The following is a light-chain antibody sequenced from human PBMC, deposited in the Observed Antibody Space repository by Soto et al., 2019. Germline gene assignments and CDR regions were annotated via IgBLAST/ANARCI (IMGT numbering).Light chain of an antibody. CDR2: DAS. CDR3: QHRSNLPVT. J-gene: IGKJ4*01. V-gene: IGKV3-11*01. CDR1: QSVSSF. Sequence: EIVLTQSPATLSLSPGERATLSCRASQSVSSFLAWYQQKPGQAPRLLIYDASNRATGIPARFSGSGSGTDFTLTISSLEPEDFAVYYCQHRSNLPVTFGGGTKVAIK.